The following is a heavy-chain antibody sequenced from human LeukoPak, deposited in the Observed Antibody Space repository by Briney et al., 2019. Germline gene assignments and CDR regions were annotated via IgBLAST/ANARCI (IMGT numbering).Heavy chain of an antibody. Sequence: SETLSLTCTVSGRSISSYYWRWIRQPAGKGLEWIGRIYTSGSTNYNPSLKRRVTMSVDTSKNQFSLKLSSVTAADTAVYDCARDMTRDYGDSAFDIWGRGTRVTVSS. CDR1: GRSISSYY. CDR2: IYTSGST. D-gene: IGHD4-17*01. V-gene: IGHV4-4*07. J-gene: IGHJ3*02. CDR3: ARDMTRDYGDSAFDI.